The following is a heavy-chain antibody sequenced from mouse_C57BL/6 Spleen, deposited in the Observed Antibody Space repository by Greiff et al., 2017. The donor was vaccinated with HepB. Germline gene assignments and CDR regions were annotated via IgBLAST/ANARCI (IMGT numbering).Heavy chain of an antibody. V-gene: IGHV1-69*01. CDR3: ARGVTEGVDY. J-gene: IGHJ2*01. CDR2: IDPSDSYT. D-gene: IGHD2-2*01. Sequence: QVQLQQSGAELVMPGASVKLSCKASGYTFTSYWMHWVKQRPGQGLEWIGEIDPSDSYTNYNQKFKGKSTLTVDKSSSTAYMQLSSLTSEDSSVYYCARGVTEGVDYWGQGTTLTVSS. CDR1: GYTFTSYW.